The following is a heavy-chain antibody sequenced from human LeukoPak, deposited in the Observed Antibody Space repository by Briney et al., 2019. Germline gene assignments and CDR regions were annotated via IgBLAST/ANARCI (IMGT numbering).Heavy chain of an antibody. J-gene: IGHJ4*02. CDR1: GFTFNNYA. Sequence: GGSLRLSCAASGFTFNNYAMNWVRQAPGKGLEWVSGISGSGGSRFYTDSVKGRFTIPRDNSKNTLYLQMNSLRAEDTAVYYCAKLREWELPDLFDYWGQGTLVTVSS. CDR3: AKLREWELPDLFDY. V-gene: IGHV3-23*01. D-gene: IGHD1-26*01. CDR2: ISGSGGSR.